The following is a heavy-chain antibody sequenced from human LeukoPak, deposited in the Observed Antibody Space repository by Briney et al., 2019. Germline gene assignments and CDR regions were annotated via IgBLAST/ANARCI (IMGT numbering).Heavy chain of an antibody. V-gene: IGHV3-23*01. CDR1: GITFTSHG. D-gene: IGHD3-3*01. J-gene: IGHJ4*02. Sequence: GGSLRLSCTASGITFTSHGLSWVRQAPGKGLEWVSSISGSGGVTLYADSVKGRFAISRDNSKSTVYLQMNRLRAEDTAVYYCAKGFDFWRGLYYFDHWGPGTLVTVSS. CDR3: AKGFDFWRGLYYFDH. CDR2: ISGSGGVT.